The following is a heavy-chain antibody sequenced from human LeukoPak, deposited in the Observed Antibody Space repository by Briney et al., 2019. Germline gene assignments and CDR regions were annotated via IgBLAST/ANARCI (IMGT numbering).Heavy chain of an antibody. CDR1: GFTFDDYG. Sequence: PGGSLRLSCAASGFTFDDYGMSWVRQAPGKGLEWVSGINWNGGSTGYADSVKGRFTISRDNAKNTLYLQMNSLRAEDTAVYYCARAGYYYDSSGYPSDAFDIWGQGTMVTVSS. J-gene: IGHJ3*02. D-gene: IGHD3-22*01. CDR2: INWNGGST. V-gene: IGHV3-20*04. CDR3: ARAGYYYDSSGYPSDAFDI.